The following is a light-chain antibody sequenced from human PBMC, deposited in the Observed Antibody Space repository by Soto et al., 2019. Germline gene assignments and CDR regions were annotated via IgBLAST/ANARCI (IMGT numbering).Light chain of an antibody. CDR2: EVT. V-gene: IGLV2-14*01. CDR3: SSYTTNNTLV. CDR1: SSDVADYKY. Sequence: QSALTQRASVSGSPGQSITISCTGTSSDVADYKYVSWYQQHPGKAPKALIAEVTKRPSGVSDRFSGSKSGNTASLTISGLQAEDEADYYCSSYTTNNTLVFGNGTKLTVL. J-gene: IGLJ1*01.